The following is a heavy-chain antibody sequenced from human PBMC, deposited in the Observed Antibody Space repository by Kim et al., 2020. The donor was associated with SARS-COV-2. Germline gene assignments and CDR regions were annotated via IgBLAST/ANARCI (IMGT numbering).Heavy chain of an antibody. CDR1: GGSISSSSYY. CDR3: ARHTSIGFWSGYPEYFQH. Sequence: SETLSLTCTVSGGSISSSSYYWGWIRQPPGKGLEWIGSIYYSGSTYYNPSLKSRVTISVDTSKNQFSLKLSSVTAADTAVYYCARHTSIGFWSGYPEYFQHWGQGTLVTVSS. J-gene: IGHJ1*01. CDR2: IYYSGST. D-gene: IGHD3-3*01. V-gene: IGHV4-39*01.